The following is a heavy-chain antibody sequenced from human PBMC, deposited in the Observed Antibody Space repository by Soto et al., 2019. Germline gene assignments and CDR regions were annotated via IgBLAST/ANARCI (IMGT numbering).Heavy chain of an antibody. CDR2: ISGYNGNT. V-gene: IGHV1-18*04. Sequence: QVQLVQSGAEVKKPGASVKVSCKASGYTFTIYGISWVRQAPGQGLEWMGWISGYNGNTDYAQNLQDRVTLTTDAYTSSGYMELRSIRSDDTAVYYRERVDDYDSSGDYGYWGQGTQITVSS. CDR1: GYTFTIYG. CDR3: ERVDDYDSSGDYGY. J-gene: IGHJ4*02. D-gene: IGHD3-22*01.